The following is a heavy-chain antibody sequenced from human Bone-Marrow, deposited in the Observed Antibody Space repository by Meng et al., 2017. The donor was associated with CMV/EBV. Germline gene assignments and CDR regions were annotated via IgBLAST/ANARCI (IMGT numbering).Heavy chain of an antibody. J-gene: IGHJ4*02. CDR3: ARDHGSSSGYFDY. CDR2: IYYSGST. D-gene: IGHD6-6*01. CDR1: GGSFSGYY. Sequence: CAVYGGSFSGYYWSWIRQPPGKGLEWIGYIYYSGSTNYNPSLKSRVTISVDTSKNQFSLKLSSVTAADTAVYYCARDHGSSSGYFDYWGQGTLVTVSS. V-gene: IGHV4-34*09.